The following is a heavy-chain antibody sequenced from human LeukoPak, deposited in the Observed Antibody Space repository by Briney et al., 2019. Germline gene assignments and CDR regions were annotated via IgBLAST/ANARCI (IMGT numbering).Heavy chain of an antibody. Sequence: GGSLRLSCAASGFTVSTNAMSWVRQAPGRGLEWVSGIGGDGRTHYADSVRGRFSIYRDNSKNTVYLQMNSLRVDDTAVYCCAKDLSWWAAVDFWGQGMLVTVSS. D-gene: IGHD2-15*01. V-gene: IGHV3-23*01. CDR2: IGGDGRT. CDR3: AKDLSWWAAVDF. J-gene: IGHJ4*02. CDR1: GFTVSTNA.